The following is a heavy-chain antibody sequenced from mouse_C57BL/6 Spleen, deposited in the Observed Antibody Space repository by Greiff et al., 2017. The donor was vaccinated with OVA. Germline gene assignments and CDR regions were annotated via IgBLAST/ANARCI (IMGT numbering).Heavy chain of an antibody. Sequence: QVQLQQPGAELVMPGASVKLSCKASGYTFTSYWMHWVKQRPGQGLEWIGEIDPSDSYTNYNQKFKGKSTLTVDKSSSTAYMQLSSLTSEDSAVYYSARGGAAQATFYYFDYWGQGTTLTVSS. V-gene: IGHV1-69*01. D-gene: IGHD3-2*02. J-gene: IGHJ2*01. CDR1: GYTFTSYW. CDR3: ARGGAAQATFYYFDY. CDR2: IDPSDSYT.